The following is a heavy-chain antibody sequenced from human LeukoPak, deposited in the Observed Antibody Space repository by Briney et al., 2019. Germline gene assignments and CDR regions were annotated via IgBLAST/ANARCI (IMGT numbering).Heavy chain of an antibody. V-gene: IGHV3-74*01. CDR2: INSDGSWT. J-gene: IGHJ4*02. D-gene: IGHD2-2*01. CDR3: VSFYETY. Sequence: GGSLRLSCAASGNYWMHWVRQAPGKGLVWVSHINSDGSWTSHADSVKGRFAISKDNAKNTVYLQMNNLRAEDTAVYYCVSFYETYWGRGTLVTVSS. CDR1: GNYW.